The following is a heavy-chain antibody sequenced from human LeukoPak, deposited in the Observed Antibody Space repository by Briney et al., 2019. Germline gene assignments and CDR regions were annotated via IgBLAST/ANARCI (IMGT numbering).Heavy chain of an antibody. Sequence: PGGSLRLSCAASGFTFTSYGMHWVRQAPGKGLEWVAVIWYDGRNKYYADSVKGRFTISRDNSKNTLYLQINSLKSEDTAVYYCARYYYDSSGYSPFDDWGQGTLLTVSS. CDR3: ARYYYDSSGYSPFDD. CDR1: GFTFTSYG. V-gene: IGHV3-33*08. D-gene: IGHD3-22*01. J-gene: IGHJ4*02. CDR2: IWYDGRNK.